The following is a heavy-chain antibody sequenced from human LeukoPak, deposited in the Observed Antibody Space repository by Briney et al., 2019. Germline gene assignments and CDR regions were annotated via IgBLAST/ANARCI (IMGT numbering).Heavy chain of an antibody. J-gene: IGHJ5*02. D-gene: IGHD3-16*01. CDR3: ARSGGVRFDP. CDR1: GFTFSIYE. Sequence: GGSLRLSCAAYGFTFSIYEMNWVRQAPGKGLEWISYIDTSGTTTYYADSVRGRFTVSRDNTKNSLYLQMNTLRAEDTALYYCARSGGVRFDPWGQGTLVTVSS. V-gene: IGHV3-48*03. CDR2: IDTSGTTT.